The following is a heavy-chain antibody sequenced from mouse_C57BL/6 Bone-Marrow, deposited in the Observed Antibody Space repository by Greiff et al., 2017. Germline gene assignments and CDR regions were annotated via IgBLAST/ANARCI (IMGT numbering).Heavy chain of an antibody. V-gene: IGHV1-42*01. J-gene: IGHJ4*01. CDR2: INPSTGGT. CDR1: GYSFTGYY. D-gene: IGHD4-1*01. Sequence: VQLKQSGPELVKPGASVKISCKASGYSFTGYYMNWVKQSPEKSLEWIGEINPSTGGTTYNQKFKAKATLTVDKSSSTAYMQLKSLTSEDSAVYYCARGLGPPMDYWGQGTSVTVSS. CDR3: ARGLGPPMDY.